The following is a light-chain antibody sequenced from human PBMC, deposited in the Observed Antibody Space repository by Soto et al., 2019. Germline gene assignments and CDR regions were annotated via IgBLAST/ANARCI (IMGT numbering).Light chain of an antibody. J-gene: IGKJ5*01. CDR1: QSVTSAY. CDR3: QEYVSPPIT. V-gene: IGKV3-20*01. CDR2: GAS. Sequence: ETVVTQSPNTLSLSPGERATLSFRASQSVTSAYLGWYQQKPGQAPSLLIYGASSRATGIPDRFSGSGSGTDFTLTISRLEPEDFAVYYCQEYVSPPITFGEGTRLEI.